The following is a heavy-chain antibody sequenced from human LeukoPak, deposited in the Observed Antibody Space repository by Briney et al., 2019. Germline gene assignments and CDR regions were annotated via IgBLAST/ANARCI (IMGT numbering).Heavy chain of an antibody. J-gene: IGHJ6*03. V-gene: IGHV1-69*05. Sequence: GASVKVSCTASGGTFTTYSVTWVRQAPGQGLEWMGGIIPIFGTPNYAQKFQGRVKVTTDDATGTAYMELSSLMSEDTAIYYCARVDRYHFYLDVWGKGTPVTVSS. CDR2: IIPIFGTP. CDR3: ARVDRYHFYLDV. CDR1: GGTFTTYS.